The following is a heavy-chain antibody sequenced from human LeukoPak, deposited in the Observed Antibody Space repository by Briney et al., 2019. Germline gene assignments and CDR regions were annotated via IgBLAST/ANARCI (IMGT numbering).Heavy chain of an antibody. J-gene: IGHJ4*02. CDR2: VYSSGNT. CDR3: ARGREDYYEGIGYYAPFDH. V-gene: IGHV4-61*02. D-gene: IGHD3-22*01. CDR1: GPSISSYTVY. Sequence: PSETLSLTCNVSGPSISSYTVYWSWLRQPAGKSLEWIGLVYSSGNTRYNPSLQSRVTMTVDTPKNQFSLKLTSVTAADTAIYYCARGREDYYEGIGYYAPFDHWGQGIVVTVSS.